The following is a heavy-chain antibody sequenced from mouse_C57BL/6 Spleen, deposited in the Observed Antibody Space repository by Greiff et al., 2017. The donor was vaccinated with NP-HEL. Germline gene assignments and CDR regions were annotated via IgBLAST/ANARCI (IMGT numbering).Heavy chain of an antibody. J-gene: IGHJ4*01. V-gene: IGHV1-55*01. CDR2: IYPGSGST. CDR3: AREGAQAYYARDY. CDR1: GYTFTSYW. D-gene: IGHD3-2*02. Sequence: QVQLQQPGAELVKPGASVKMSCKASGYTFTSYWITWVKQRPGQGLEWIGDIYPGSGSTNYNEKFKSKATLTVDTSSSTAYMQLSSLTSEDSAVYYCAREGAQAYYARDYWGQGTSVTVSS.